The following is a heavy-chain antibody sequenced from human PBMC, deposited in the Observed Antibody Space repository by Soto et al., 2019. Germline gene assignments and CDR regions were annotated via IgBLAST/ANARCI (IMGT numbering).Heavy chain of an antibody. CDR2: IYHSGST. CDR1: GGSISSSNW. Sequence: QVQLQESGPGLVKPSGTLSLTCAVSGGSISSSNWWSWVRQPPGKGLAWIGEIYHSGSTNYNPSLKNRVTISVDKTKNLFSPKLSSVTAADTAVYYCAKVSGSDYYGMDVWGQGTKVTVSS. D-gene: IGHD1-26*01. J-gene: IGHJ6*02. V-gene: IGHV4-4*02. CDR3: AKVSGSDYYGMDV.